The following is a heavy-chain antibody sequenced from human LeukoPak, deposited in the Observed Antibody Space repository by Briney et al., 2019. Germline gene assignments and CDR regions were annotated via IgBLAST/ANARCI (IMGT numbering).Heavy chain of an antibody. CDR1: GYTCTSYY. Sequence: ASVKVSCKASGYTCTSYYMHWVRQAPGQGLEWMGIINPSGGSTSYAQKFQGRVTMTRDTSTSTVYMELSSLRSEDTAVYYCARDKDCSGGSCYSFDCWGQGTLVTVSS. CDR2: INPSGGST. CDR3: ARDKDCSGGSCYSFDC. J-gene: IGHJ4*02. V-gene: IGHV1-46*01. D-gene: IGHD2-15*01.